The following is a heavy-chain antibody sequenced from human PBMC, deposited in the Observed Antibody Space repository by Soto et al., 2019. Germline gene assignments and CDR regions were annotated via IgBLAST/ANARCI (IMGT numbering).Heavy chain of an antibody. CDR1: GGTFSSYA. CDR2: IIPIFGTA. D-gene: IGHD3-22*01. CDR3: ARGAIHYYDSSGYYYYYGMDV. V-gene: IGHV1-69*13. Sequence: SVKVSCKASGGTFSSYAISWVRQAPGQGLEWMGGIIPIFGTANYAQKFQGRVTITADESTSTAYVELSSLRSEDTAVYYCARGAIHYYDSSGYYYYYGMDVWGQGTTVTVSS. J-gene: IGHJ6*02.